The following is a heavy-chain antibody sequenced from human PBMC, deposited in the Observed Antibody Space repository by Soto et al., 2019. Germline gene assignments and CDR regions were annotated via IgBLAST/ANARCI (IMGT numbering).Heavy chain of an antibody. CDR1: AGSISSGDYY. CDR3: ARGSGITGTTKDWFDP. V-gene: IGHV4-30-4*01. Sequence: PSETLSLTCTVSAGSISSGDYYWSWIRQSPGKGLEWIGYMYSSGTTYYNPSLKSRVTISLDASKNQFSLRLSSVTAADTAVYYCARGSGITGTTKDWFDPWDQGTLVTVS. J-gene: IGHJ5*02. CDR2: MYSSGTT. D-gene: IGHD1-7*01.